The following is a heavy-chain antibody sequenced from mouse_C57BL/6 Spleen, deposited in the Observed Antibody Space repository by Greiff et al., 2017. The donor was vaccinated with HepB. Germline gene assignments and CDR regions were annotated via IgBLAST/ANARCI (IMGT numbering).Heavy chain of an antibody. V-gene: IGHV1-20*01. CDR3: ARGGDYAMDY. CDR1: GYSFTGYF. Sequence: VHVKQSGPELVKPGDSVKISCKASGYSFTGYFMNWVMQSHGKSLEWIGRINPYNGDTFYNQKFKGKATLTVDKSSSTAHMELRSLTSEDSAVYYCARGGDYAMDYWGQGTSVTVSS. CDR2: INPYNGDT. J-gene: IGHJ4*01.